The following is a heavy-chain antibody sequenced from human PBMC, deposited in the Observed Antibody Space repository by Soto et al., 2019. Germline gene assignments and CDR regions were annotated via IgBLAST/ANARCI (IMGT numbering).Heavy chain of an antibody. J-gene: IGHJ4*02. CDR1: GGSLRWFY. Sequence: PSGTPSLPRTVSGGSLRWFYWGGVRQPPGKGLEWIGYIYHSGSTYYNPSLKSRVTISVDRSKNQFSLKLSSVTAADTAVYYCARDGGSGRYYDYWGQGTLVTVSS. CDR2: IYHSGST. V-gene: IGHV4-30-2*01. D-gene: IGHD3-10*01. CDR3: ARDGGSGRYYDY.